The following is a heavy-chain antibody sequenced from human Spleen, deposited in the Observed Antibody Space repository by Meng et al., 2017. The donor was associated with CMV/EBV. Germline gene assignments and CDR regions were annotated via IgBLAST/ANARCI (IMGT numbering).Heavy chain of an antibody. Sequence: YTVTDHYFHWVRQAPGQGLEWMGWIYPNSGGTEYAPKFQGRVTRTRDASISTAYMELSRLRSDDTAVYYCARSDYNASGSYYEARFDYWGQGALVTVSS. D-gene: IGHD3-10*01. J-gene: IGHJ4*02. CDR2: IYPNSGGT. V-gene: IGHV1-2*02. CDR3: ARSDYNASGSYYEARFDY. CDR1: YTVTDHY.